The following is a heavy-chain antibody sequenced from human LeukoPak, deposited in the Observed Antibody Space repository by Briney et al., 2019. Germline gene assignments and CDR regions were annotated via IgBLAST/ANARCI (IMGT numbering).Heavy chain of an antibody. CDR2: INPSGGGT. Sequence: GASVKVSCKASGYTFTSYYMHWVRQAPGQGLEWMGIINPSGGGTSYAQKFQGRVTMTRDTSTSTVYMELSSLKASDTAMYYCARRISARAGEGIDYWGQGTLVTVSS. CDR3: ARRISARAGEGIDY. D-gene: IGHD1-26*01. V-gene: IGHV1-46*01. J-gene: IGHJ4*02. CDR1: GYTFTSYY.